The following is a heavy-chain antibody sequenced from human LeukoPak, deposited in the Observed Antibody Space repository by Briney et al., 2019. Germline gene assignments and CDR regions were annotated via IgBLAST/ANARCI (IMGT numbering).Heavy chain of an antibody. CDR3: ARRGEMATIPLDY. D-gene: IGHD5-24*01. CDR2: IYPGHSDT. J-gene: IGHJ4*02. CDR1: GYSFTSSW. Sequence: GESLKISCKGSGYSFTSSWIGWVRQMPGKGLEWMGIIYPGHSDTRYSPSFQGQVTISADKSISTAYLQWSSLKASDTAMYYCARRGEMATIPLDYWGQGTLVTVSS. V-gene: IGHV5-51*01.